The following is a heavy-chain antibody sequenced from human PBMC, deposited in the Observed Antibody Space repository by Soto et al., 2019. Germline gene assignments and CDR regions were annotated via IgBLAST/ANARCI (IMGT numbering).Heavy chain of an antibody. CDR2: INPSDAYT. D-gene: IGHD3-10*01. CDR3: ARDRDPAGYYGMDV. J-gene: IGHJ6*02. Sequence: ASVKVSCKASGYTFTSYDMHWVRQAPGQGLEWMGIINPSDAYTSYAQKFQGRVTMTRDTSTSTVYMELSSLRSEDTAVYYCARDRDPAGYYGMDVWGQGTTVTVSS. V-gene: IGHV1-46*01. CDR1: GYTFTSYD.